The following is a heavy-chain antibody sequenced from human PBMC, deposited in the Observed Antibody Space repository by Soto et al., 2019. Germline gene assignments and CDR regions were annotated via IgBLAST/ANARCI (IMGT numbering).Heavy chain of an antibody. D-gene: IGHD1-20*01. CDR2: ISYDGSNK. CDR3: EKDAHKYKWNDHGDY. V-gene: IGHV3-30*18. J-gene: IGHJ4*02. CDR1: GFTFSSYG. Sequence: QVQLVESGGGVVQPGRSLRLSCAASGFTFSSYGMHWVRQAPGKGLEWVAVISYDGSNKYYADSVKGRFTISRDNSKNTLYLQMNSLRAEDTAVYYCEKDAHKYKWNDHGDYWGQGTLVTVSS.